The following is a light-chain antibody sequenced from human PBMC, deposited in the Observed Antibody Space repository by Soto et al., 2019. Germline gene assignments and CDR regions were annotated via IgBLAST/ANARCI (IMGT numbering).Light chain of an antibody. CDR3: QQYGYSSWT. Sequence: EIVLTQSPGTLSLSPGARATLSCRASQSVSSSYLAWYQRKPGQAPRLLIFAASSRATGIPDRFSGSGSGTDFTLTISRLEPGDFAVYYCQQYGYSSWTFGQGTKVDTK. CDR1: QSVSSSY. V-gene: IGKV3-20*01. CDR2: AAS. J-gene: IGKJ1*01.